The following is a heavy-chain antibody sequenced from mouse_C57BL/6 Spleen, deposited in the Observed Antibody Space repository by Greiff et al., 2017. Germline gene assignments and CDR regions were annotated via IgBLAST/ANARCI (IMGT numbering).Heavy chain of an antibody. CDR1: GYTFTEYT. D-gene: IGHD2-3*01. J-gene: IGHJ4*01. CDR2: FYPGSGSI. V-gene: IGHV1-62-2*01. Sequence: VQLVESGAELVKPGASVKLSCKASGYTFTEYTIHWVKQRSGQGLEWIGWFYPGSGSIKYNEKFKDKATLTADKSSSTVYMELSRLTSEDSAVYFCARHAPDGYYLYYAMDYWGQGTSVTVSS. CDR3: ARHAPDGYYLYYAMDY.